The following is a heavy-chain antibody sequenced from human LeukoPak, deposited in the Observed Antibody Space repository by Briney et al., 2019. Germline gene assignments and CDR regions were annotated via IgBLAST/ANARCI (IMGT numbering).Heavy chain of an antibody. V-gene: IGHV4-61*02. Sequence: SQTLSLTCTVSGGSISSGSYYWSWIRQPAGTGLEWIGRIYTSGSTNYNPSLKSRVTISVDTSKNQFSLKLSSVTAADTAVYYCARDAGGGSRYYYGSGSYYHYFDYWGQGTLVTVSS. D-gene: IGHD3-10*01. J-gene: IGHJ4*02. CDR3: ARDAGGGSRYYYGSGSYYHYFDY. CDR2: IYTSGST. CDR1: GGSISSGSYY.